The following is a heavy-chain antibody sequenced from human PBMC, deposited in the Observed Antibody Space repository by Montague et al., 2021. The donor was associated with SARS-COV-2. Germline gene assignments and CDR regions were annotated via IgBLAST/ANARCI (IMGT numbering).Heavy chain of an antibody. D-gene: IGHD3-10*01. CDR2: VNFRGRT. J-gene: IGHJ6*02. V-gene: IGHV4-34*01. Sequence: SETLSLTCVVYGGSFNDFYWSWIRQPPGKGLEWIGEVNFRGRTNYNPSLKSRATVSVDKSNNHFSLRLSSVTAADTAVYYCARFPHGSVSYNADYNYGMDVWGQGTTVTVSS. CDR3: ARFPHGSVSYNADYNYGMDV. CDR1: GGSFNDFY.